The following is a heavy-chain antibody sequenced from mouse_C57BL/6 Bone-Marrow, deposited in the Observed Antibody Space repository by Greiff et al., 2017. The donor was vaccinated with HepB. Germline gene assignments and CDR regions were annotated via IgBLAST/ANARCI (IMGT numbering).Heavy chain of an antibody. V-gene: IGHV1-72*01. Sequence: VKLQQPGAELVKPGASVKLSCKASGYTFTSYWMHWVKQRPGRGLEWIGRIDPNSGGTKYNEKFKSKATLTVDKPSSTAYMQLSSLTSEDSAVYYCAREVHITTVVHFDYWGQGTTLTVSS. J-gene: IGHJ2*01. CDR3: AREVHITTVVHFDY. CDR1: GYTFTSYW. CDR2: IDPNSGGT. D-gene: IGHD1-1*01.